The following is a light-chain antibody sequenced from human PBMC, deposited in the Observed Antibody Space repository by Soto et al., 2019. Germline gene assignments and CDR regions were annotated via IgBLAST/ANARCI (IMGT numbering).Light chain of an antibody. CDR3: QQYNTD. CDR2: MAT. V-gene: IGKV1-5*03. CDR1: HNINGL. Sequence: DIQMTQSPSTLSSSVGDRVTISCRTSHNINGLLAWYQQKPGQAPQLLIYMATDLEIGVPSRFSGSGSGTEFTLTISSLQADDSATYYCQQYNTDFGGGTKVEI. J-gene: IGKJ4*01.